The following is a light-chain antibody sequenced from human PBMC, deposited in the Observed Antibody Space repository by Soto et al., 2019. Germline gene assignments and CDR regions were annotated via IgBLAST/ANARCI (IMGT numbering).Light chain of an antibody. CDR2: AVT. Sequence: QSVLTQPHSVSGSPGQSVTISCTGTSSDVGAYNYVSWYQQHPGKAPKFMIYAVTRRPSGVPDRFSGSKSGNTASLTISGLQAEDEADYYCCSYAGRYTWVFGGGTKVPVL. J-gene: IGLJ3*02. CDR3: CSYAGRYTWV. CDR1: SSDVGAYNY. V-gene: IGLV2-11*01.